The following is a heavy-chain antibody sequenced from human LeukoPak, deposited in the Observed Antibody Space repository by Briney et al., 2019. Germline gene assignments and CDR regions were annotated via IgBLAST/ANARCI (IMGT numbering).Heavy chain of an antibody. D-gene: IGHD4-17*01. CDR2: LSAYNGNT. J-gene: IGHJ6*03. Sequence: ASVKVSCKASGGTFSSYAISWVRQAPGQGLEWMGRLSAYNGNTNYAQKFQGRVTMTRDTSTSTAYMELRSLRSDDTAVYYCSRLNDYGDDYYYYMDVWGKGTTVTISS. CDR1: GGTFSSYA. CDR3: SRLNDYGDDYYYYMDV. V-gene: IGHV1-18*01.